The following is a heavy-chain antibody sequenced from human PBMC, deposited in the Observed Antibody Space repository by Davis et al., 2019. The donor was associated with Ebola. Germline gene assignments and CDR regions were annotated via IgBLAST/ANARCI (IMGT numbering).Heavy chain of an antibody. CDR2: ISHDGSYK. J-gene: IGHJ1*01. Sequence: PGESLKISCVGSGFTFSDYGIHWVRQAPGKGLEWVAVISHDGSYKGFVDSVKGRFTISRDNSKNTVYLQMTSLRSDDTALYYCAKDRSVYTYGRDFWGQGTLVAVTS. V-gene: IGHV3-30*18. CDR3: AKDRSVYTYGRDF. D-gene: IGHD2-8*01. CDR1: GFTFSDYG.